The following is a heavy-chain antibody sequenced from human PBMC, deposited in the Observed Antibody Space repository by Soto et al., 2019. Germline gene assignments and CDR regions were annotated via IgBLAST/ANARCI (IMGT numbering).Heavy chain of an antibody. CDR2: ISSDGSNK. D-gene: IGHD1-26*01. J-gene: IGHJ2*01. Sequence: QVQLVESGGGVVQPGRSLRLSCAASGFTFSSYAMHWVRQAPGKGLEWVAVISSDGSNKYYADSVKGRFTISRDNSKNTLYLQMNSLRAEDTAVYYCARDLGGSYNRGGWYFDLWGRGNLVTVSS. V-gene: IGHV3-30-3*01. CDR1: GFTFSSYA. CDR3: ARDLGGSYNRGGWYFDL.